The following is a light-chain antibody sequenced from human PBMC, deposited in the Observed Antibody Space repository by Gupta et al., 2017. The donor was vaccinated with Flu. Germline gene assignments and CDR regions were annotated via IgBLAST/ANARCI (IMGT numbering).Light chain of an antibody. Sequence: SYELTQPASVSVSPGQIARSTCSGDKLGDKYASWFQQKPGQSPVLFIYQDTRRPSGIPERFSDSNSGNTATLTISGTQPMDEADYYCQTWDSSTGVFGGGTKLTVL. V-gene: IGLV3-1*01. J-gene: IGLJ3*02. CDR3: QTWDSSTGV. CDR2: QDT. CDR1: KLGDKY.